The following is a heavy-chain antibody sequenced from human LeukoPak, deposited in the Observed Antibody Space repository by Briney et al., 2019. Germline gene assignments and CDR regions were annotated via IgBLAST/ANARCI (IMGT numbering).Heavy chain of an antibody. V-gene: IGHV4-59*08. J-gene: IGHJ6*03. CDR2: IYYSGIT. CDR3: ARHQEGMVRGVLYYLDV. Sequence: SETLSLTCTVSGGSISSYYWSWIRQPPGKGLEWIGSIYYSGITYHNPSLKSRVTISVDTSNNQFSLKMSSVTAADTAVYFCARHQEGMVRGVLYYLDVWGKGTTVIISS. D-gene: IGHD3-10*01. CDR1: GGSISSYY.